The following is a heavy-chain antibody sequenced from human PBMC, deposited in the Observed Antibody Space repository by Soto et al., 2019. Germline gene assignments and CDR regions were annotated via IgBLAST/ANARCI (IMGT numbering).Heavy chain of an antibody. D-gene: IGHD5-18*01. J-gene: IGHJ4*02. CDR3: ASSGYSYGHFDY. CDR1: GFTVSSNY. V-gene: IGHV3-66*01. CDR2: IYSGGST. Sequence: EVQLVESGGDLVQPGGSLRLSCAASGFTVSSNYMSWVRQAPGKGLEWVSVIYSGGSTYYADSVKGRFTISRGNSKNTLFLQMNSLRAEDTAVYYCASSGYSYGHFDYWGQGTLVTVSS.